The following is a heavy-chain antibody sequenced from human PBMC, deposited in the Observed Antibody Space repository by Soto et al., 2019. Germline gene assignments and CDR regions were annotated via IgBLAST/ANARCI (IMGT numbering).Heavy chain of an antibody. CDR3: ARPLWRNDYNWGYFDL. CDR2: ISYDGSNN. J-gene: IGHJ2*01. Sequence: QVQLVESGGGVVQPGRSLRLSCAASGFTFSSYAMHWVRQAPGKGLEWVAVISYDGSNNYYADSVKGRFTISRDNSKNTLYLKMNSLRAEDTAVYYCARPLWRNDYNWGYFDLWGRGTLVTVSS. D-gene: IGHD4-4*01. V-gene: IGHV3-30-3*01. CDR1: GFTFSSYA.